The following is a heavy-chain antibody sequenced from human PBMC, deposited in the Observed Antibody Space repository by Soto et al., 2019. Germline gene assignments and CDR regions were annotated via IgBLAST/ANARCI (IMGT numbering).Heavy chain of an antibody. Sequence: SGPTLVHPTQTLTLTCTFSGFSLSPSGVGVGWIRQPPGKALEWLALIYLDDDKRYSPSLKSRLTITKDTSKNQVVLTMTNMDPVDTATYYCAHTDFTVTNLDYFDYWGQGTLVTVSS. J-gene: IGHJ4*02. CDR1: GFSLSPSGVG. CDR2: IYLDDDK. V-gene: IGHV2-5*02. D-gene: IGHD4-17*01. CDR3: AHTDFTVTNLDYFDY.